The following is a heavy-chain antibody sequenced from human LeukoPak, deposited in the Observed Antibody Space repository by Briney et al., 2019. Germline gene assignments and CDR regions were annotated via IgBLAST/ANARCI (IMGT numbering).Heavy chain of an antibody. CDR2: ISAYNGNT. CDR3: ARESYCSSTSCYSDYYYYGMDV. D-gene: IGHD2-2*01. V-gene: IGHV1-18*01. Sequence: ASVKVSCKASGYTFTSYGISWVRQAPGQGLEWMGWISAYNGNTNYAQKPQGRVTMTTDTSTSTAYMELRSLRSDDTAVYYCARESYCSSTSCYSDYYYYGMDVRGQGTTVTVSS. CDR1: GYTFTSYG. J-gene: IGHJ6*02.